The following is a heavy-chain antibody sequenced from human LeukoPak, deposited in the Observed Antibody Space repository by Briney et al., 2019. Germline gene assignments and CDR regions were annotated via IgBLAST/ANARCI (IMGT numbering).Heavy chain of an antibody. CDR1: GFTFGDYT. J-gene: IGHJ4*02. Sequence: SLRLSCTASGFTFGDYTINWVRQAPGKGLEWVGFIRSKAYGGTTEYAASVKGRFSISRDDSKSFAYLQMNNLKTEDTAVYYCTRDLDANRGSLLWGQGTLVPVSS. CDR3: TRDLDANRGSLL. V-gene: IGHV3-49*04. CDR2: IRSKAYGGTT. D-gene: IGHD7-27*01.